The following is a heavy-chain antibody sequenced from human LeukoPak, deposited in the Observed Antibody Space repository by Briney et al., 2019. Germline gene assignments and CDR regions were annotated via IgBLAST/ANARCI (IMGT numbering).Heavy chain of an antibody. CDR3: ARPLLYYYGSETYFWFDP. V-gene: IGHV3-7*01. CDR1: GFTFSSYW. CDR2: IKQDGSEQ. Sequence: PGGSLRLSCAASGFTFSSYWMSWVRQAPGKGLEWVANIKQDGSEQYYVDSVKGRFTISRDNAKNSLSLQMNSLRAEDTAVYYCARPLLYYYGSETYFWFDPWGREPWSPSPQ. J-gene: IGHJ5*02. D-gene: IGHD3-10*01.